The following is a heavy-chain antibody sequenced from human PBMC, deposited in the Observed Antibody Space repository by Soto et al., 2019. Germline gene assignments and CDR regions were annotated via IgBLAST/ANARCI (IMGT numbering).Heavy chain of an antibody. CDR1: GFIFSNFG. CDR2: ISNDGSNK. V-gene: IGHV3-30-3*01. Sequence: QVQLVESGGGVVQPGRSLRLSCAASGFIFSNFGMHWVRQAPGKGLEWVAVISNDGSNKYYAESVKGRFTISRDNSKNTLYVQMNSLRAEDTAVYYCVTELGGFEYWGQGTLVTVSS. J-gene: IGHJ4*02. D-gene: IGHD3-16*01. CDR3: VTELGGFEY.